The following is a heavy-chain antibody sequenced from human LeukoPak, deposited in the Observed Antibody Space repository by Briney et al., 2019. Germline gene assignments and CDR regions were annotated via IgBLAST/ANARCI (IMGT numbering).Heavy chain of an antibody. V-gene: IGHV4-4*07. D-gene: IGHD5-18*01. CDR3: ARAGYSYGYSDY. Sequence: ASETLSLTCTVSGGSISSYYWSWIRQPAGKGLEWIGRIYTSGSTNYNASLKSRVSMSVDTSKNQFSLKLSSVTAADTAVFYCARAGYSYGYSDYWGQGTLVTVSS. CDR2: IYTSGST. CDR1: GGSISSYY. J-gene: IGHJ4*02.